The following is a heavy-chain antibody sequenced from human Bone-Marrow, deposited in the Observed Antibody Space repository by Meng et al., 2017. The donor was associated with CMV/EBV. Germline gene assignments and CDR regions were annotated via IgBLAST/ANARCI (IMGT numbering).Heavy chain of an antibody. CDR1: GDSISTYW. CDR3: ARDSYHYGSSTYNWFDP. CDR2: IHHSGTT. Sequence: SETLSLTCTVSGDSISTYWWSWIRQSPGKGLEWIGYIHHSGTTNHNPSLRSRVIMSVDTSNNQFSLKLTSVTAADTAVYYCARDSYHYGSSTYNWFDPCGQRILVTVSS. D-gene: IGHD3-10*01. V-gene: IGHV4-59*01. J-gene: IGHJ5*02.